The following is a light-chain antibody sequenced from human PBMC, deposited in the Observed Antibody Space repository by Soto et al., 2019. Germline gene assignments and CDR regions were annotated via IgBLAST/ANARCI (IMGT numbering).Light chain of an antibody. Sequence: EIVLTQSPGTLSLSPGEGATLSCRASQSIYTKLAWYQKKSGQAPRLLIYDASIRAYGIPDRFSGSGSGTDFSLTISRLEPEDFAVYYCQQYAGSLYTFAQGTKLDIK. CDR3: QQYAGSLYT. V-gene: IGKV3-20*01. CDR1: QSIYTK. J-gene: IGKJ2*01. CDR2: DAS.